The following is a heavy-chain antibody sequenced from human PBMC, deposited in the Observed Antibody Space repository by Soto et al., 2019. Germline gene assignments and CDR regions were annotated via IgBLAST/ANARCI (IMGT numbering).Heavy chain of an antibody. V-gene: IGHV3-13*01. D-gene: IGHD3-9*01. CDR3: ARVPSKLMYYDILTGYYIRHGMDV. CDR2: IGTAGDT. CDR1: GVTFSIYD. J-gene: IGHJ6*02. Sequence: PWGSLRLCYAASGVTFSIYDMHLVRQATGKGLEWVSAIGTAGDTYYPGSVKGRFTISRENAKNSLYLQMNSLRAEDTAVYYCARVPSKLMYYDILTGYYIRHGMDVWGQGTPVTVS.